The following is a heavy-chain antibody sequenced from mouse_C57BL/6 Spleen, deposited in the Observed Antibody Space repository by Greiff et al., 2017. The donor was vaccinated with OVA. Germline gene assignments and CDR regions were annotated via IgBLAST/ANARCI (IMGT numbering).Heavy chain of an antibody. CDR2: IHPNSGST. J-gene: IGHJ3*01. D-gene: IGHD2-5*01. CDR1: GYTFTSYW. Sequence: VQLQQPGAELVKPGASVKLSCKASGYTFTSYWMHWVKQRPGQGLEWIGMIHPNSGSTNYNEKFKSKATLTVDKSSSTAYMQLSSLTSEDSAVYYCARPAYYSNYLFAYWGQGTLVTVSA. CDR3: ARPAYYSNYLFAY. V-gene: IGHV1-64*01.